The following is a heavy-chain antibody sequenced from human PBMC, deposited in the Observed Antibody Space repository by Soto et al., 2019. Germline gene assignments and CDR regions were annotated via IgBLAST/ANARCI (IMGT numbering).Heavy chain of an antibody. Sequence: QVQLQESGPGLVKPSQTLSLTCTVSGCSISSGGYYWSWIRQHPGKVLEWIGYIYYSGCTSYNPSLERWVTVLVDKSKNQFSLKLSSVTAADTAVYYCARDEGGTTAIGGWGQGTLDTVSS. CDR2: IYYSGCT. CDR3: ARDEGGTTAIGG. D-gene: IGHD1-26*01. CDR1: GCSISSGGYY. V-gene: IGHV4-31*03. J-gene: IGHJ4*02.